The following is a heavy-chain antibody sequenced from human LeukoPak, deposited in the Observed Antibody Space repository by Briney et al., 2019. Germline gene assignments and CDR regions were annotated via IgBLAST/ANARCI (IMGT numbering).Heavy chain of an antibody. CDR3: ASQDHTGYDLYN. D-gene: IGHD5-12*01. V-gene: IGHV1-2*02. CDR2: VNPNSGDT. CDR1: AYTLKGHY. J-gene: IGHJ4*02. Sequence: GASVKVSCKASAYTLKGHYIHWVRQAPGQGLEWMGWVNPNSGDTKKAQKFQGRVTMTRDASISTAYMELSRLRSDDSAVYYCASQDHTGYDLYNWGQGTLVTVSS.